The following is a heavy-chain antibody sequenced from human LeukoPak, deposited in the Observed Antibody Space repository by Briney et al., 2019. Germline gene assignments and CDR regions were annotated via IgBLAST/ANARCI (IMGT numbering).Heavy chain of an antibody. V-gene: IGHV5-51*01. J-gene: IGHJ4*02. CDR3: ARQLYSGNDVFYH. CDR2: SDAGASHT. D-gene: IGHD5-12*01. CDR1: GYSFTSYG. Sequence: GESLKISCKGSGYSFTSYGIGWVGQMTGKGLEWMGISDAGASHTRYSPSSQGQVTISADKSISTAYLQWSSLKASDTAMYYYARQLYSGNDVFYHWGQGTLVTVS.